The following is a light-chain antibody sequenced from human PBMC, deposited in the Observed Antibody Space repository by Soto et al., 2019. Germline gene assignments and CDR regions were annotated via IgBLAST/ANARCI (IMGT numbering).Light chain of an antibody. CDR2: GAS. CDR1: QSVSSSY. Sequence: IVLSQSQGTLSLSTGERATLSCLASQSVSSSYLAWYQQKPGQAPRLLIYGASSRATGIPDRFSGSGSGTDFTLTISRLEPEDFAVYYCQQYGSSLWTFGQGTKVHIK. J-gene: IGKJ1*01. CDR3: QQYGSSLWT. V-gene: IGKV3-20*01.